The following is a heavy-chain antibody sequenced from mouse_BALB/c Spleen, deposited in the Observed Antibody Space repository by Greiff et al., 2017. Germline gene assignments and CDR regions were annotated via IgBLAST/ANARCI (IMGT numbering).Heavy chain of an antibody. CDR2: INPYNDGA. D-gene: IGHD4-1*01. J-gene: IGHJ1*01. Sequence: VHVKQSGPELVKPGASVKMSCKASGYTFTSYVMHWVKQKPGQGLEWIGYINPYNDGAKYNEKFKGKATLTSDKSSSTAYMELSSLTSEDSAVYYCARKKLGGDWYFDVWGAGTTVTGSS. CDR3: ARKKLGGDWYFDV. CDR1: GYTFTSYV. V-gene: IGHV1-14*01.